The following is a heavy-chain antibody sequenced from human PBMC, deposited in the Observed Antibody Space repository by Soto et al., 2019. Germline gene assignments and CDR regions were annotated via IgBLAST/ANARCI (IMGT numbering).Heavy chain of an antibody. D-gene: IGHD1-26*01. CDR2: IWYDGSNK. CDR3: ARDPFFPSGSYQYYYYYGMDV. V-gene: IGHV3-33*01. Sequence: GGSLRLSCAASGFTFSSYGMHWVRQAPGKGLEWVAVIWYDGSNKYYADSVKGRFTISRDNSKNTLYLQMNSLRAEDTAVYYYARDPFFPSGSYQYYYYYGMDVWGQGTTVTVSS. J-gene: IGHJ6*02. CDR1: GFTFSSYG.